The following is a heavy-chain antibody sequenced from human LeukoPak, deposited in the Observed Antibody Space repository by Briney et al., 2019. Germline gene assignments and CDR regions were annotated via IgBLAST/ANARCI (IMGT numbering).Heavy chain of an antibody. CDR1: GFTFSSHW. CDR2: TSYDESEK. J-gene: IGHJ4*02. CDR3: ARDSGGTTGETGVFDY. Sequence: GGSLRLSCAASGFTFSSHWMHWVRQAPGKGLEWVAVTSYDESEKYYAESVKGRFTISRDNAKNSLYLQMNSLRAEDTAVYYCARDSGGTTGETGVFDYWGQGTLVTVSS. D-gene: IGHD4-23*01. V-gene: IGHV3-30*03.